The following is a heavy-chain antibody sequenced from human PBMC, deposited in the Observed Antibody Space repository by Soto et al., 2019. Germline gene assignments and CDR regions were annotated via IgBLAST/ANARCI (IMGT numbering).Heavy chain of an antibody. V-gene: IGHV3-7*01. J-gene: IGHJ4*02. D-gene: IGHD3-10*01. CDR3: ASGGGSGDYIFDY. CDR2: IKQDGSEK. CDR1: C. Sequence: CVRRVSQTPGKGLEWVANIKQDGSEKYYVDSVKGRFTTSRDNAKNSLYLQMNSLRAEDTAVYYCASGGGSGDYIFDYWGQGTQVTVSS.